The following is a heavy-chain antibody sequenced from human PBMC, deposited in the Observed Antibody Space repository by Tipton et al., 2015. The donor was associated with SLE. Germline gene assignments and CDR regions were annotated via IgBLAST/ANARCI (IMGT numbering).Heavy chain of an antibody. J-gene: IGHJ4*02. CDR3: ARAPDNWNHDY. Sequence: GLVKPSGTLSLTCGVSGGSISSSNWWGWIRQPPGQGLEWIGRIHSSGSTHYNPSLKSRVTISVETSKTHFSLKLSSVTAADTAVYYCARAPDNWNHDYWGQGTLVTVSS. V-gene: IGHV4-39*02. CDR1: GGSISSSNW. CDR2: IHSSGST. D-gene: IGHD1-20*01.